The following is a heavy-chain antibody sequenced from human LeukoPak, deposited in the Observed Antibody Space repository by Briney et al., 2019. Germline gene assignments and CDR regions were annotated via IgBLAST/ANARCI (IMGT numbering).Heavy chain of an antibody. J-gene: IGHJ4*02. V-gene: IGHV3-66*01. D-gene: IGHD3-22*01. CDR1: GFTVSSNY. CDR3: AREEYYYDSSGYYYDLFAFDY. CDR2: IYSGGST. Sequence: GGSLRLSCAASGFTVSSNYMSWVRQAPGKGLEWVSVIYSGGSTYYADSVKGRFTISRDNAKNSLYLQMNSLRAEDTAVYYCAREEYYYDSSGYYYDLFAFDYWGQGTLVTVSS.